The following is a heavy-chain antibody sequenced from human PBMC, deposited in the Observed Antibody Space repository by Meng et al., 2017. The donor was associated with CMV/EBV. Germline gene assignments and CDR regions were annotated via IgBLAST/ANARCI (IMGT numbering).Heavy chain of an antibody. D-gene: IGHD2-8*01. J-gene: IGHJ4*02. V-gene: IGHV3-30*02. CDR3: AKDLYYSFDY. Sequence: VLFVEAGGGVVQPGGSLGPSCAASGFTFSSSAMHWVRQPPGKGLEWVSFIAHDGSAKTYTDSVKGRFTISRDDSENTVYLEMNSLRVEDTAVYYCAKDLYYSFDYWGQGTLVTVSS. CDR2: IAHDGSAK. CDR1: GFTFSSSA.